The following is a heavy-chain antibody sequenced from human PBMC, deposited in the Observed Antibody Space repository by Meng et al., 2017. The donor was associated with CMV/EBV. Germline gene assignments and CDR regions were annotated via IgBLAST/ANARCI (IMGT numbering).Heavy chain of an antibody. V-gene: IGHV3-23*01. CDR2: ISGSGGST. CDR1: GFTFSSYA. J-gene: IGHJ6*02. CDR3: AKLPERMSFYYYGMDV. Sequence: GGSLRLSSAASGFTFSSYAMSWVRQAPGKGLEWVSAISGSGGSTYYADSVKGRFTISRDNSKNTLYLQMNSLRAEDTAVYYCAKLPERMSFYYYGMDVWGQGTTVTVSS. D-gene: IGHD3-10*01.